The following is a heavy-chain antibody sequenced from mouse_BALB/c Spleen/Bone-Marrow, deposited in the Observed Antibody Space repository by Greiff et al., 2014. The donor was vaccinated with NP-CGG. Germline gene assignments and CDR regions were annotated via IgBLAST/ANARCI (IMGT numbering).Heavy chain of an antibody. CDR3: ARGGSSYGWYFDV. J-gene: IGHJ1*01. Sequence: VQLQPPGAELVKPGASVKLSCTASGFNIKDTYMHWVKQRPEQGLEWIGRIDPANGNTKYDPKFQGKATITADTSSNTAYLQLSSLTSEDTAVYYCARGGSSYGWYFDVWGAGTTVTVSS. CDR1: GFNIKDTY. V-gene: IGHV14-3*02. D-gene: IGHD1-1*01. CDR2: IDPANGNT.